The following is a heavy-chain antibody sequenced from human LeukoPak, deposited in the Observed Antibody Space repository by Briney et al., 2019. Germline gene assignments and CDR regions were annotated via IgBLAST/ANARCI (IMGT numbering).Heavy chain of an antibody. V-gene: IGHV3-21*01. CDR1: GFTFSSYS. CDR2: ISSGSSYI. D-gene: IGHD5-18*01. CDR3: AKMGYSYGFFYYFDY. J-gene: IGHJ4*02. Sequence: GGSLRLSCAASGFTFSSYSMNWVRQAPGKGLEWVSSISSGSSYIYYADSVKGRFTISRDNSKNTLYLQMNSLRAEDTAVYYCAKMGYSYGFFYYFDYWGQGTLVTVSS.